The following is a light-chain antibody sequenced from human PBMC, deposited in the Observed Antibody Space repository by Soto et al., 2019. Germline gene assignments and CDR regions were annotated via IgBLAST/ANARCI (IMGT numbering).Light chain of an antibody. Sequence: DIVMTQSPDSLAVSLGERATINCKSRQSVLNSSNNKNYLNWYQQKPGQPPKLLISWASTRESGVPARFSGSGSGTDFTLTISSLQAEDVAVYYCHQYYVAPWTFGQGTKVEIK. CDR1: QSVLNSSNNKNY. CDR3: HQYYVAPWT. CDR2: WAS. V-gene: IGKV4-1*01. J-gene: IGKJ1*01.